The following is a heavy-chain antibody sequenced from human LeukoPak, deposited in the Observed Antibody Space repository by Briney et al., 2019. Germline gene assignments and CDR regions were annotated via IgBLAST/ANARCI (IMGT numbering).Heavy chain of an antibody. Sequence: GGSLRLSCAASGFTFRNYGMSWVRQAPGKGLEWVSFIYSDNTHYSDSVKGRFTISRDNSKNTLYLQMNSLRAEDTAVYYCARRAGAYSHPYDYWGQGTLVTVSS. CDR2: IYSDNT. CDR3: ARRAGAYSHPYDY. V-gene: IGHV3-53*01. CDR1: GFTFRNYG. D-gene: IGHD4/OR15-4a*01. J-gene: IGHJ4*02.